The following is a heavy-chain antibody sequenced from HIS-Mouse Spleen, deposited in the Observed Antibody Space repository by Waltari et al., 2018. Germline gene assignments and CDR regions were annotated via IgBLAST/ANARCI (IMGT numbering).Heavy chain of an antibody. CDR1: GGSIRSYH. D-gene: IGHD6-13*01. Sequence: QVQLQESGPGLATPSETLSLTCTVSGGSIRSYHWSWHRQSSGTGAEWYGDILYRGSLVRRRPGKGLEWIGYIYYSGRTISVDTSKNQFSLKLSSVTAADTAVYYCARLYELMGIAAHYYYGMDVWGQGTTVTVSS. CDR2: ILYRGSL. J-gene: IGHJ6*02. V-gene: IGHV4-59*08. CDR3: ARLYELMGIAAHYYYGMDV.